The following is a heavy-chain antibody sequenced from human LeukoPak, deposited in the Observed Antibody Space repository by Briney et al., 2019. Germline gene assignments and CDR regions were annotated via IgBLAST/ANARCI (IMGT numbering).Heavy chain of an antibody. J-gene: IGHJ4*02. CDR1: GGSNSSSSYY. Sequence: SETLSLTCTVSGGSNSSSSYYWGWIRQPPGKGLEWIGSIYYSGSTYYNPSLKSRVTISVDTSKNQFSLKLSSVTAADTAVYYCARVQYSSGWYFPDYWGQGTLVTVSS. D-gene: IGHD6-19*01. V-gene: IGHV4-39*01. CDR2: IYYSGST. CDR3: ARVQYSSGWYFPDY.